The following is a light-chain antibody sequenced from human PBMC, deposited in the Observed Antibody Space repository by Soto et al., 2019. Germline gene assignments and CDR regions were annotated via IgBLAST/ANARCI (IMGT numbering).Light chain of an antibody. CDR2: DVS. V-gene: IGKV1-5*01. CDR1: QSINAW. CDR3: QQYHRYST. J-gene: IGKJ1*01. Sequence: DIQMTQSASTLSASVGDRVTITCRASQSINAWLAWYQQKPGKAPXXLIDDVSTLDSGVPSRFSGSASGTEFTLTISSLESDDFATYYCQQYHRYSTFGQGTKVDIK.